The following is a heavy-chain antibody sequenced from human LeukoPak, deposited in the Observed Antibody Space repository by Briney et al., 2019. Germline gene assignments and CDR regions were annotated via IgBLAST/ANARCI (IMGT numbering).Heavy chain of an antibody. D-gene: IGHD4-23*01. Sequence: ASVKVSCKASGYSFTSHYMHWVRQAPGQGLEWLGLINPSGSSTLYAQKFQGRVTMTEDTSTDTAYMELSSLRSEDTAVYYCARDNSVEDTAWWFDPWGQGTLVTVSS. V-gene: IGHV1-46*01. CDR2: INPSGSST. CDR1: GYSFTSHY. J-gene: IGHJ5*02. CDR3: ARDNSVEDTAWWFDP.